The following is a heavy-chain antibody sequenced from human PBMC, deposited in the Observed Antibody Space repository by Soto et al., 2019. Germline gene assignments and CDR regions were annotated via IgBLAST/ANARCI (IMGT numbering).Heavy chain of an antibody. D-gene: IGHD2-15*01. CDR2: IYYSGTT. Sequence: SDRMSLSSAVCGGCMSSRRYDGGWIRQTPGKGLEWIGSIYYSGTTNYNPSLKSRVSISVDTSKNQFSLRLSSVTAVDTAIYYCARLRGYCSGGSCYHFDFWGQGPLVTVSS. V-gene: IGHV4-39*01. J-gene: IGHJ4*02. CDR1: GGCMSSRRYD. CDR3: ARLRGYCSGGSCYHFDF.